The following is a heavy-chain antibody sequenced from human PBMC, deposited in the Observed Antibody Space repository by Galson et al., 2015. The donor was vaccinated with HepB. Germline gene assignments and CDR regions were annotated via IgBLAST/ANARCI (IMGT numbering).Heavy chain of an antibody. CDR2: IIPIFGTA. V-gene: IGHV1-69*13. Sequence: SVKVSCKASGGTFSSYAISWVRQAPGQGLEWMGGIIPIFGTANYAQKFQGRVTITADESTSTAYMELSSLRSEDTAVYYCARGLYSSSAAFDYWGQGTLVTVSS. D-gene: IGHD6-6*01. CDR3: ARGLYSSSAAFDY. CDR1: GGTFSSYA. J-gene: IGHJ4*02.